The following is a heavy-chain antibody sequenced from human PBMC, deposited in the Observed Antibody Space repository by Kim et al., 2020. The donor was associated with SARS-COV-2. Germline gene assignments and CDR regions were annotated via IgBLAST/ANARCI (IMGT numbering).Heavy chain of an antibody. CDR3: ARASPDILTGYYYFDY. Sequence: GGSLRLSCAASGFTVSSNYMSWVRQAPGKGLEWVSVIYSGGSTYYADSVKGRFTISRDNSKNTLYLQMNSLRAEDTAVYYCARASPDILTGYYYFDYWGQGTLVTVSS. V-gene: IGHV3-53*01. CDR1: GFTVSSNY. D-gene: IGHD3-9*01. CDR2: IYSGGST. J-gene: IGHJ4*02.